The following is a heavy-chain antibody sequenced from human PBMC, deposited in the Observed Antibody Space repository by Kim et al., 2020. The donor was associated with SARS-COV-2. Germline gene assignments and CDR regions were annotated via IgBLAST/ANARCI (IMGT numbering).Heavy chain of an antibody. V-gene: IGHV1-2*06. CDR2: INPNSGGT. J-gene: IGHJ1*01. CDR1: GYTFTGYY. D-gene: IGHD5-12*01. CDR3: ARVIYTRQNIRAEYFQH. Sequence: ASVKVSCKASGYTFTGYYMHWVRQAPGQGLEWMGRINPNSGGTNYAQKFQGRVTMTRDTSISTAYMELSRLRSDDTAVYYCARVIYTRQNIRAEYFQHWGQGTLVTVSS.